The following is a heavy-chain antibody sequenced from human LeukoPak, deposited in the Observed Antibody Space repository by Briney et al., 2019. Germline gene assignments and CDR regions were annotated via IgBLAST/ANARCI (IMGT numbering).Heavy chain of an antibody. J-gene: IGHJ5*02. D-gene: IGHD2-2*01. V-gene: IGHV3-21*01. CDR2: ISSSNSYI. CDR1: GFTFSSYS. CDR3: VRDSSSSLSYIDWFDP. Sequence: PGGSLSLSCAASGFTFSSYSMNWVRQAPGKGLEWVSSISSSNSYIYYADSIKGRFTISRDNAKNSLYLQMNSLRAEDTAVYYCVRDSSSSLSYIDWFDPWGQGTLVTVSS.